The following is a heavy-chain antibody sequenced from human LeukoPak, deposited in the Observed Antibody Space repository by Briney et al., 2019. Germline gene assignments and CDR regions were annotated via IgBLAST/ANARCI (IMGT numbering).Heavy chain of an antibody. J-gene: IGHJ5*02. CDR3: TKRQGPTSGSYDYFDP. D-gene: IGHD1-26*01. Sequence: SETLSLTCTVSGGSISGNYWSWIRQPPGQGLEWIAYIHSSGYTNYNPSLKSRVTISIDTSNNQFSLKVTSVTAADTAMYYCTKRQGPTSGSYDYFDPWGQGALVTVSS. CDR1: GGSISGNY. V-gene: IGHV4-4*09. CDR2: IHSSGYT.